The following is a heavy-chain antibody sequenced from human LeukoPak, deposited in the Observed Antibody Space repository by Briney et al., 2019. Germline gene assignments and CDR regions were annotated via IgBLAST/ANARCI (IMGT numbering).Heavy chain of an antibody. CDR3: ARARPGLLPHLTPYFDY. V-gene: IGHV1-69*13. Sequence: GASVKVSCKASGGTFSSYAISWVRQAPGQGLEWMGGIIPIFGTANYAQKFQGRVTITADESTSTAYMELSSLRSEDTAVYYCARARPGLLPHLTPYFDYWGQGTLVTVSS. J-gene: IGHJ4*02. CDR2: IIPIFGTA. CDR1: GGTFSSYA. D-gene: IGHD3-22*01.